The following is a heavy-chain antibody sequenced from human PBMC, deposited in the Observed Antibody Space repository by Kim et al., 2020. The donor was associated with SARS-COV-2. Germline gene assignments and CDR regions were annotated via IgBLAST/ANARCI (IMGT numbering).Heavy chain of an antibody. V-gene: IGHV5-10-1*01. J-gene: IGHJ4*02. CDR2: IDPSDSYT. D-gene: IGHD3-9*01. CDR3: ASSDILTGPASYYFDY. Sequence: GESLKISCKGSGYSFTSYWISWVRQMPGKGLEWMGRIDPSDSYTNYSPSFQGHVTISADKSISTAYLQWSSLKASDTAMYYCASSDILTGPASYYFDYWGQGTLVTVSS. CDR1: GYSFTSYW.